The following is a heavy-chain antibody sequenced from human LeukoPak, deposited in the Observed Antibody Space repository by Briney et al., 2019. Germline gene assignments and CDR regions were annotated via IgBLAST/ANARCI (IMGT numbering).Heavy chain of an antibody. CDR3: AREESIGRYQFLHEY. CDR2: ISPYNGNT. Sequence: ASVKVSCKASGYTFINYGITWVRQAPGQGLEWMGWISPYNGNTKYLQKFQGRVTMTTDTSTSTASMEVRSLRSDDAAVYYCAREESIGRYQFLHEYWGQGTLVTVSS. J-gene: IGHJ4*02. D-gene: IGHD1-26*01. CDR1: GYTFINYG. V-gene: IGHV1-18*01.